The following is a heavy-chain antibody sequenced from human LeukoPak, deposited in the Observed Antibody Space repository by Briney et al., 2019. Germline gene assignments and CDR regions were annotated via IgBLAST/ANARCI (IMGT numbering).Heavy chain of an antibody. V-gene: IGHV3-48*04. J-gene: IGHJ4*02. CDR3: AKTLPSSWYGFDY. CDR1: RFTLSIYG. D-gene: IGHD6-13*01. CDR2: ISGSGSSI. Sequence: RGSLRLSCAASRFTLSIYGMHWVRPAPGRGVEWVSYISGSGSSIYYADSVKGRFTIYRDNAKNSLYLQMNSLRAEDTAVYYCAKTLPSSWYGFDYGGQGTLVTVSS.